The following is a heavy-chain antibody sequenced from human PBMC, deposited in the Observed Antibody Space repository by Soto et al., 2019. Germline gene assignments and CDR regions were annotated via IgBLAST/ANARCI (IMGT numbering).Heavy chain of an antibody. V-gene: IGHV4-31*03. CDR2: IYYSGST. D-gene: IGHD3-3*01. CDR3: ARDRRGDRDY. Sequence: SETLSLTCTVSGGSISSGGYYWSWIRQHPGKGLEWIGYIYYSGSTYYNPSLKSRVTISVDTSKKQFSLKLSSVTAADTAVYYCARDRRGDRDYCGQGTLVTVST. CDR1: GGSISSGGYY. J-gene: IGHJ4*02.